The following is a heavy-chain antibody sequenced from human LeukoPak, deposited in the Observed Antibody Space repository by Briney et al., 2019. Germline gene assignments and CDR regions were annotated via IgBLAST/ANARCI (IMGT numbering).Heavy chain of an antibody. CDR3: ARSHSRAVPAANPLWGWFDP. Sequence: ASVKVSCKASGGTFSSYTMSWVRQAPGQGLEWMGRIIPILGIANYAQKFQGRVTITADKSTSTAYMELSSLRSEDTAVYYCARSHSRAVPAANPLWGWFDPWGQGTLVTVSS. V-gene: IGHV1-69*02. CDR2: IIPILGIA. J-gene: IGHJ5*02. CDR1: GGTFSSYT. D-gene: IGHD2-2*01.